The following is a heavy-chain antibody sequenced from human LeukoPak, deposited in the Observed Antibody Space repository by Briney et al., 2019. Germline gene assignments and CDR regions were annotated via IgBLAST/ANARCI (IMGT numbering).Heavy chain of an antibody. V-gene: IGHV3-7*03. Sequence: GGSLRLSCAASGFTFTTYWMSWVRQAPGKGLEWVANIKQDGTEKYYVDSVKGRFTISRDNAKNSLYLQMNSLRAEDTALYYCARGYDILTGGWFDPWGQGTLVTVSS. CDR2: IKQDGTEK. CDR3: ARGYDILTGGWFDP. CDR1: GFTFTTYW. D-gene: IGHD3-9*01. J-gene: IGHJ5*02.